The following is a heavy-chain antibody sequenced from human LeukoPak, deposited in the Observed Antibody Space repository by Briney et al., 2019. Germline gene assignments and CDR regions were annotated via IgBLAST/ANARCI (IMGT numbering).Heavy chain of an antibody. Sequence: ASVKVSCKASGGTFSSYAISWVRQAPGQGLEWMGGIIPIFGTANYAQKFQGRVTITADKSMSTAYMELSSLRSEDTAVYYCARDPGGYYDILTGLSLRYYYMDVWGKGTTVTVSS. J-gene: IGHJ6*03. V-gene: IGHV1-69*06. CDR1: GGTFSSYA. CDR3: ARDPGGYYDILTGLSLRYYYMDV. D-gene: IGHD3-9*01. CDR2: IIPIFGTA.